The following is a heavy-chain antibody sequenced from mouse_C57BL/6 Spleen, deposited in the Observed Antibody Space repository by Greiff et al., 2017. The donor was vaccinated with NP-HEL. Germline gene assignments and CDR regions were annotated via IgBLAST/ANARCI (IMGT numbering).Heavy chain of an antibody. Sequence: EVQLQESEGGLVQPGSSMKLSCTASGFTFSDYYMAWVRQDPEKGLEWVANINYDGSSTYYLDSLKSRFIISRDNAKNILYLKMSSLKSEDTATYYCARNWDVNWYFDVWGTGTTVTVSS. V-gene: IGHV5-16*01. CDR1: GFTFSDYY. CDR3: ARNWDVNWYFDV. D-gene: IGHD4-1*01. J-gene: IGHJ1*03. CDR2: INYDGSST.